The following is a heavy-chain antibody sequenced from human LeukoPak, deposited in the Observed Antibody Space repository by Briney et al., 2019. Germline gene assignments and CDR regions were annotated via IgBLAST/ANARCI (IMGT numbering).Heavy chain of an antibody. CDR2: ISTISTYI. D-gene: IGHD4-17*01. Sequence: GGSLRLSCVVSGFTFSDYSMNWVRQAPGKGLEWVSSISTISTYIYYADPVKGRFTISRDNAKNSLYLQMNSLRAEDTALYHCARVGYGDYYGYYYYYMDVWGKGTTVTISS. J-gene: IGHJ6*03. CDR3: ARVGYGDYYGYYYYYMDV. CDR1: GFTFSDYS. V-gene: IGHV3-21*04.